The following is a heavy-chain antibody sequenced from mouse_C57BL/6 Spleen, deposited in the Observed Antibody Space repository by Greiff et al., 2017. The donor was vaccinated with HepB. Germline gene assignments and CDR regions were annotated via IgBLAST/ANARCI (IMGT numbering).Heavy chain of an antibody. Sequence: QVQLQQPGAELVKPGASVKLSCKASGYTFTSYWMQWVKQRPGQGLEWIGEIDPSDSYTNYNQKFKGKATLTVDTSSSTAYMQHSSLTSEDSAVYYCGYDYDGYFDVWGTGTTVTVSS. D-gene: IGHD2-4*01. V-gene: IGHV1-50*01. CDR2: IDPSDSYT. J-gene: IGHJ1*03. CDR1: GYTFTSYW. CDR3: GYDYDGYFDV.